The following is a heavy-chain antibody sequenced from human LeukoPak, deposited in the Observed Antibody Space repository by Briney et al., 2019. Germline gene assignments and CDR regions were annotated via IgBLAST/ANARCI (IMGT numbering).Heavy chain of an antibody. D-gene: IGHD2-2*01. J-gene: IGHJ5*02. Sequence: ASVKVSCKASGYTFTSYDINWVRQATGQGLEWMGWMNPNSGNTGYAQKFQGRVTITRNTSISTAYMELSSLRSEDTAVYYCARTLGGSSTSSKGWFDGWGQGSLVTVSS. CDR3: ARTLGGSSTSSKGWFDG. CDR2: MNPNSGNT. V-gene: IGHV1-8*03. CDR1: GYTFTSYD.